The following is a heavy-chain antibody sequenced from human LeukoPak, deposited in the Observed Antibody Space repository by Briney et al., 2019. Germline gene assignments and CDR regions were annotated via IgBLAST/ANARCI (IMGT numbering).Heavy chain of an antibody. CDR3: ARDGDTTMVPIDY. Sequence: PGGSLRLSCAASGFTFSAYWMHWVRHAPGKGLGWVSRIYADGSSTKYADSVKGRFTISRDNAKNTLYLQMDSLRAEDTAVYYCARDGDTTMVPIDYWGQGTLVTVSS. J-gene: IGHJ4*02. CDR1: GFTFSAYW. D-gene: IGHD5-18*01. CDR2: IYADGSST. V-gene: IGHV3-74*01.